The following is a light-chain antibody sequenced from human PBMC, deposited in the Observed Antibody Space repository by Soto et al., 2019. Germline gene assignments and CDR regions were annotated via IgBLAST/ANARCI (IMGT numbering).Light chain of an antibody. Sequence: TQSPVTLSLSPCERATLSCRASQSVRNSYLAWYQQKPGQAPRLLMSGASSRSTGIPDRFSGSGFGTEFTLTISSLQSEDFAVYYCQQYKNWPLFGQGTRLEIK. J-gene: IGKJ5*01. CDR2: GAS. V-gene: IGKV3D-15*01. CDR3: QQYKNWPL. CDR1: QSVRNSY.